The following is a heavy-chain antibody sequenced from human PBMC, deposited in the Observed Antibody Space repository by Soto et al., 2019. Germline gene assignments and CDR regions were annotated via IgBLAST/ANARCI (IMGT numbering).Heavy chain of an antibody. D-gene: IGHD2-15*01. Sequence: QLQLQESGPGLVKPSETLSLTCTVSGGSISSSSYYWGWIRQPPGKGLEWIGRIYYAGNTYYTPSLKSRFTISVDTSKNQCSLKLSSVTAADTAVYYCAREGGRYCSGGSCQVDYWGQGTLVTVSS. CDR2: IYYAGNT. J-gene: IGHJ4*02. CDR3: AREGGRYCSGGSCQVDY. V-gene: IGHV4-39*02. CDR1: GGSISSSSYY.